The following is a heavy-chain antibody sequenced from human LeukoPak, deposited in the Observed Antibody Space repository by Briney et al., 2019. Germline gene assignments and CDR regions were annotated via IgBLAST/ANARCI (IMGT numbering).Heavy chain of an antibody. Sequence: PSETLSLTCIVSGGSISRYFWSWIRQPPGKGLEWIGQISDSGGAHYNPSLESRVTISVDTSKNQHSLKLSSVTAADTAVYYCARGRGGSGSPFDFWGQGTLVTVSS. J-gene: IGHJ4*02. V-gene: IGHV4-59*01. CDR3: ARGRGGSGSPFDF. CDR1: GGSISRYF. D-gene: IGHD3-10*01. CDR2: ISDSGGA.